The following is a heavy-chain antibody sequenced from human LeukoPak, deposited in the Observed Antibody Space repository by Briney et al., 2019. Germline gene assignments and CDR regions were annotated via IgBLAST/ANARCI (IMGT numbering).Heavy chain of an antibody. Sequence: PGESLKISCKGSGSGFSTFWIGWVRQMPGKGLEWMGSMSPADSDTRYSPSFQGQVTISADKSISTAYLQWSSVKASDTAMYHCARSRYCSSPMCYVGAFDTWDQGTMVTVSS. CDR3: ARSRYCSSPMCYVGAFDT. CDR2: MSPADSDT. CDR1: GSGFSTFW. J-gene: IGHJ3*02. V-gene: IGHV5-51*01. D-gene: IGHD2-2*01.